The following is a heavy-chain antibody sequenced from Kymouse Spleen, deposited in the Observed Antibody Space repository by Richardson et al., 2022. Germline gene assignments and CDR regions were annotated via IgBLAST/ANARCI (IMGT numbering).Heavy chain of an antibody. J-gene: IGHJ4*02. D-gene: IGHD1-7*01. CDR2: IKSKTDGGTT. V-gene: IGHV3-15*01. CDR1: GFTFSNAW. CDR3: TTDRWNYAYFDY. Sequence: EVQLVESGGGLVKPGGSLRLSCAASGFTFSNAWMSWVRQAPGKGLEWVGRIKSKTDGGTTDYAAPVKGRFTISRDDSKNTLYLQMNSLKTEDTAVYYCTTDRWNYAYFDYWGQGTLVTVSS.